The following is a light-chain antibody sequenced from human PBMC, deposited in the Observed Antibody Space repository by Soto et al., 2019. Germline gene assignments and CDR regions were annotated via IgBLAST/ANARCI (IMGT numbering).Light chain of an antibody. CDR1: SSNIGSNY. CDR3: AAWDDSLSGV. J-gene: IGLJ3*02. CDR2: RNN. V-gene: IGLV1-47*01. Sequence: QSVLTQPPSASGTPGQRVTISCSGSSSNIGSNYVYWYQQLLGTAPKLLIYRNNQRPSGVPDRFSGSKSGTSASLAISGLRSEDEADYYCAAWDDSLSGVFGGGTKVTVL.